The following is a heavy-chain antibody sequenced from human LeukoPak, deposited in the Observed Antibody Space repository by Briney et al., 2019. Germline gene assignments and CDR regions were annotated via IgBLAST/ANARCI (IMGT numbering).Heavy chain of an antibody. V-gene: IGHV4-59*01. CDR2: IYYSGST. Sequence: SETLSLTCTVSGGSISSYYWSWIRQPPGKGLEWIGYIYYSGSTNYNPSLKSRVTISVDTSKNQFSLKLSSVTAADTAVYYCARLGIVYCGGDCHDAFDIWGQGTMVTVSS. CDR3: ARLGIVYCGGDCHDAFDI. J-gene: IGHJ3*02. D-gene: IGHD2-21*01. CDR1: GGSISSYY.